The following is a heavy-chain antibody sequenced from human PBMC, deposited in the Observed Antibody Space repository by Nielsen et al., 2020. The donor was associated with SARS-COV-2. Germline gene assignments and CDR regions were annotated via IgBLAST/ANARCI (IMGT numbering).Heavy chain of an antibody. V-gene: IGHV1-69*13. CDR2: IIPIFGTA. CDR3: ATSMVRGVIVPYYYYYGMDV. D-gene: IGHD3-10*01. CDR1: GGTFSSYA. Sequence: SVKVSCKASGGTFSSYAISWVRQAPGQGLEWMGGIIPIFGTANYAQKFQGRVTITADESTSTAYMELSSLGSEDTAVYYCATSMVRGVIVPYYYYYGMDVWGQGTTVTVSS. J-gene: IGHJ6*02.